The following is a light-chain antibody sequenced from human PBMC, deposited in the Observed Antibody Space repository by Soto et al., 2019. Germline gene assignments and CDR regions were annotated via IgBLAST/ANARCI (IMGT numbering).Light chain of an antibody. CDR1: SSDVGGYNF. Sequence: QSVLTQPRSVSGSPGQSVTVSCIGTSSDVGGYNFVSWYQQHPDKAPKLMIYEVSNRPSGVSNRFSGSKSGNTASLTISGLQAEDEADYYCSSYTSSSTYVFGTGTKVTVL. CDR2: EVS. CDR3: SSYTSSSTYV. J-gene: IGLJ1*01. V-gene: IGLV2-14*01.